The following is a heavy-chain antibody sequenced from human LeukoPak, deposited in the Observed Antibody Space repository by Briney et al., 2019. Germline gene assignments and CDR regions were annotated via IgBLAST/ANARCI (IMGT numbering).Heavy chain of an antibody. Sequence: SVKVSCKASGGTFSSYAITWVRQAPGQGLEWMGGIIPIFGSANYAQKFQGRVTITADESTSAAYMELSSLTSEDTAVYYCAVNHDSSTYWHHYFDYWGQGTLVTVSS. CDR1: GGTFSSYA. V-gene: IGHV1-69*13. D-gene: IGHD3-22*01. CDR2: IIPIFGSA. CDR3: AVNHDSSTYWHHYFDY. J-gene: IGHJ4*02.